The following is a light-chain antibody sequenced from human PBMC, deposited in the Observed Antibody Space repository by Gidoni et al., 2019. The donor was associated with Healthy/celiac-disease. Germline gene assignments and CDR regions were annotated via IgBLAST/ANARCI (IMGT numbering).Light chain of an antibody. CDR3: QQSYSLRT. J-gene: IGKJ2*01. CDR2: AAS. V-gene: IGKV1-39*01. CDR1: QSISSY. Sequence: DIQMTQSPSSLSASVGDRVTITCRASQSISSYLNWYQQKPGKAPKLLIYAASSLQSGVPSRLSGSGSGTDFTLTISSLQPEDFATYYCQQSYSLRTFGQGTKLEIK.